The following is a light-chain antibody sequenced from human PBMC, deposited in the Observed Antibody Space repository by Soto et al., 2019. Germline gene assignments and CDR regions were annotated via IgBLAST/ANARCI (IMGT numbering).Light chain of an antibody. J-gene: IGKJ4*01. CDR2: GAS. Sequence: EVVMTQSPATLSVSPGDRATLSCRASRNVNTNLAWYQQQPGQAPRLLIFGASTWATGIPARFSGSGSGTEFTLTISSLQPEDFAVYYCQQYNNWPLTFGGGTKAEIK. CDR1: RNVNTN. V-gene: IGKV3-15*01. CDR3: QQYNNWPLT.